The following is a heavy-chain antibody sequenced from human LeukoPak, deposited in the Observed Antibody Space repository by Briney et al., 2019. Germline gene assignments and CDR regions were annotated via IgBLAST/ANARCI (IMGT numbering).Heavy chain of an antibody. CDR3: AKGTGDTAYYFDF. V-gene: IGHV3-23*01. D-gene: IGHD7-27*01. CDR2: ITHNSRNT. Sequence: GGSLRLSCAASGFVFSNYAMSWVRQAPGKGLEWLSDITHNSRNTFYADSVKGRFTISRDNSKNTLFLQMNRLTAEDTAVYYCAKGTGDTAYYFDFWGQGVLVTVSS. J-gene: IGHJ4*02. CDR1: GFVFSNYA.